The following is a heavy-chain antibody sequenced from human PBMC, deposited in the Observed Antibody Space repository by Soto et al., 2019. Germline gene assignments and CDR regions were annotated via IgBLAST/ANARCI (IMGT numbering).Heavy chain of an antibody. J-gene: IGHJ6*03. Sequence: ASVKVSCKASGYTFTSYDTNWVRQATGQGLEWMGWMNPNSGNTGYAQKFQGRVTMTRNTSISTAYMELSSLRSEDTAVYYCARGTTVTTFLNYYYYYMDVWGKGTTVTVSS. V-gene: IGHV1-8*01. CDR1: GYTFTSYD. CDR3: ARGTTVTTFLNYYYYYMDV. D-gene: IGHD4-17*01. CDR2: MNPNSGNT.